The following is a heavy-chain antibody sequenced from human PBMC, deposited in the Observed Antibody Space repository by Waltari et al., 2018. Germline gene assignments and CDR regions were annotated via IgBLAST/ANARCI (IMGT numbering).Heavy chain of an antibody. CDR3: AKALRPYYYYMDV. D-gene: IGHD4-17*01. V-gene: IGHV3-23*01. Sequence: EVQLLESGGGLVQPGGSLRLSCAASGFTFSSYAMSWVRLAPGKGLEWVSAISGSGGSTYYADSVKGRFTISRDNSKNTLYLQMNSLRAEDTAVYYCAKALRPYYYYMDVWGKGTTVTVSS. J-gene: IGHJ6*03. CDR1: GFTFSSYA. CDR2: ISGSGGST.